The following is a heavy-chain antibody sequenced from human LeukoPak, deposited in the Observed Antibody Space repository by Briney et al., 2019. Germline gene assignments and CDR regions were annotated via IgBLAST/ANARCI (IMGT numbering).Heavy chain of an antibody. J-gene: IGHJ4*02. D-gene: IGHD3-22*01. Sequence: GGSLRLSCAASGFTFSSYWMHWVRQAPGKGLVWVSRINSDGSSTSYADSVKGRFTISRDNAKNTLYLQMNSLRAEDTAVYYCARDARNSGMGYYYDSSGYLDYWGQGTLVTVSS. CDR1: GFTFSSYW. CDR2: INSDGSST. CDR3: ARDARNSGMGYYYDSSGYLDY. V-gene: IGHV3-74*01.